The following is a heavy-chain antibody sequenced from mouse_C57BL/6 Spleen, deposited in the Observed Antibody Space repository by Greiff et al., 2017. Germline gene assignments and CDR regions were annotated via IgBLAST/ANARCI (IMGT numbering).Heavy chain of an antibody. CDR2: IYPGDGAT. CDR3: ARTGTGFDY. CDR1: GYAFSSSW. D-gene: IGHD4-1*01. Sequence: VQLVESGPELVKPGASVKISCKASGYAFSSSWLNWVKQRPGKGLEWIGRIYPGDGATNYNGKFKGKATLTADKSSSTAYMQLSSLTSEDTAVYFCARTGTGFDYWGQGTTLTVSS. J-gene: IGHJ2*01. V-gene: IGHV1-82*01.